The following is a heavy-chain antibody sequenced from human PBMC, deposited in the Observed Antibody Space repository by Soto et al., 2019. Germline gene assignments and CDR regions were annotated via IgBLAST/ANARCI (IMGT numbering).Heavy chain of an antibody. Sequence: QLQLQESGPGLVKPSETLSLTCTVSGGSISSSSYYWGWIRQPPGKGLEWIGSIYYSGSTYYNPSLKSRVTISVDTSKNQFSLKLSSVTAADTAVYYCAGQPTFSGSYYYWGQGTLVTVSS. J-gene: IGHJ4*02. D-gene: IGHD1-26*01. V-gene: IGHV4-39*01. CDR3: AGQPTFSGSYYY. CDR2: IYYSGST. CDR1: GGSISSSSYY.